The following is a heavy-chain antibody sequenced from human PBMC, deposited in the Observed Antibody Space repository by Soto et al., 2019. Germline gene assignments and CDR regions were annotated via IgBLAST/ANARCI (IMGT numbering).Heavy chain of an antibody. J-gene: IGHJ6*02. D-gene: IGHD3-3*01. Sequence: QVQLVQSGAEVKKPGASVKVSCKASGYTFTSYAMHWVRQAPGQRLEWMGWINAGNGNTKYSQKFQGRVTITKDTSASTAYMELSSLRSEDTAVYYCARDLYYDFWSGYSLNYYYYGMDVWGQGTTVTVSS. CDR2: INAGNGNT. CDR1: GYTFTSYA. CDR3: ARDLYYDFWSGYSLNYYYYGMDV. V-gene: IGHV1-3*01.